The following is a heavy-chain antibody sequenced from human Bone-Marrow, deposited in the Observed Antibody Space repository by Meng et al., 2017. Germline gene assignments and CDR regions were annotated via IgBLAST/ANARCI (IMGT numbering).Heavy chain of an antibody. CDR3: ARYAATMASFDY. CDR2: MNPNSGNT. J-gene: IGHJ4*02. CDR1: GYTFTSYY. V-gene: IGHV1-8*03. D-gene: IGHD5-12*01. Sequence: ASVKVSCKASGYTFTSYYMHWVRQATGQGLEWMGWMNPNSGNTGYAQKFQGRVTITRNTSISTAYMELSSLRSEDTAVYYCARYAATMASFDYWGQGTLVTGYS.